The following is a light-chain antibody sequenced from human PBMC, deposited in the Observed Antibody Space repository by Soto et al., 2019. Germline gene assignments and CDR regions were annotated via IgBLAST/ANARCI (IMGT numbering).Light chain of an antibody. J-gene: IGKJ2*01. CDR2: AAS. CDR3: QQYGSSYT. Sequence: EIVLTQSPGTLSLSPGERGTLSCRASQSVSSTSLAWYQQKPGQAPRLLIFAASSRATGIPDRFSGSGTGTDFTLTISGLEPEDVAVYYCQQYGSSYTFGQGTKLEIK. V-gene: IGKV3-20*01. CDR1: QSVSSTS.